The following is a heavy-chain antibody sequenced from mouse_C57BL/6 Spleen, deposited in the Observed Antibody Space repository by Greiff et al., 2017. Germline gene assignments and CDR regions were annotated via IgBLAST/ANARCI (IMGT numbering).Heavy chain of an antibody. V-gene: IGHV1-81*01. CDR2: IYPRSGNT. CDR3: ASLKPSSYAMDY. CDR1: GYTFTSYG. J-gene: IGHJ4*01. Sequence: QVQLKESGAELARPGASVKLSCKASGYTFTSYGISWVKQRTGQGLEWIGEIYPRSGNTYYNEKFKGKATLTADKSSSTAYMELRSLTSEDSAVYFCASLKPSSYAMDYWGQGTSVTVSS. D-gene: IGHD6-1*01.